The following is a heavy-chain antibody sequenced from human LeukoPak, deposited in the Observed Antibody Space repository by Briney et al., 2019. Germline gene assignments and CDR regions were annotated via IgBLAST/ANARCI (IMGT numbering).Heavy chain of an antibody. CDR2: IKQDGSRI. J-gene: IGHJ4*02. D-gene: IGHD3-22*01. V-gene: IGHV3-7*04. CDR3: AGAPPPDDTSGYLDY. Sequence: GGSLRPSCSASGFSFSDCWMTWVRQAPGKGLEWVANIKQDGSRIHYVDSVKGRLTISRDNAKNSLYLQMNSLRAEDTAVYYCAGAPPPDDTSGYLDYWGQGALVTVSS. CDR1: GFSFSDCW.